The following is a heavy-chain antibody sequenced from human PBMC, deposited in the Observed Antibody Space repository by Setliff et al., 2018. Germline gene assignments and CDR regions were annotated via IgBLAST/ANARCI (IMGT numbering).Heavy chain of an antibody. D-gene: IGHD6-19*01. J-gene: IGHJ6*03. CDR3: ARVAQVAGTRSGWSYFFYYMDV. Sequence: GGSLRLSCAASGFTFSSYWMHWVRQAPGKGLVWVSRLNEDGSTTTYADSVKGRFTISRDNAKNTLYLQMNSLRAEDTAVYYCARVAQVAGTRSGWSYFFYYMDVWGKGTTVTVSS. CDR2: LNEDGSTT. V-gene: IGHV3-74*03. CDR1: GFTFSSYW.